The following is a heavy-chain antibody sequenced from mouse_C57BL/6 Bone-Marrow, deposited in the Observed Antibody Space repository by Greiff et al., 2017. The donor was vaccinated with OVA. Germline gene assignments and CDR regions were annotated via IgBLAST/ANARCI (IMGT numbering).Heavy chain of an antibody. D-gene: IGHD4-1*01. CDR2: IYPGNSDN. J-gene: IGHJ4*01. CDR1: GYTFTSYW. V-gene: IGHV1-5*01. Sequence: DVQLVESGTVLARPGASVKMSCKTSGYTFTSYWMHWVKQRPGQGLEWIGAIYPGNSDNSYNQKFKGKAQLTAVTSASTAHMELSSLTNEDSAVYDCTRGGNWDPNYAMDYWGQGTSVTVSS. CDR3: TRGGNWDPNYAMDY.